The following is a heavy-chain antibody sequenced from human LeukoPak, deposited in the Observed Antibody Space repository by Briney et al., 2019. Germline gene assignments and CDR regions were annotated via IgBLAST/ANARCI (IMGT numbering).Heavy chain of an antibody. Sequence: GGSLRLSCAASGFTFSSYGMHWVRQAPGKGLEWVAVISYDGSNKYYADSVKGRFTISRDNSKNTLYLQMSSLRAEDTAFYYCVKRERFSEQPPYWGQGTLVTVSS. J-gene: IGHJ4*02. D-gene: IGHD3-3*01. CDR3: VKRERFSEQPPY. V-gene: IGHV3-30*18. CDR1: GFTFSSYG. CDR2: ISYDGSNK.